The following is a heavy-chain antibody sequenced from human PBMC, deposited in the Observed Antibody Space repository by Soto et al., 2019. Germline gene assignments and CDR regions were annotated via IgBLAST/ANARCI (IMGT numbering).Heavy chain of an antibody. D-gene: IGHD6-6*01. CDR1: GFTFSSYA. J-gene: IGHJ4*02. V-gene: IGHV3-64D*06. CDR3: VKNPYSSSFNFDY. Sequence: PGGSLRLSCSASGFTFSSYAMHWVRQAPGKGLEYVSAISSNGGSTYYADSVKGRFTISRDNSKNTLYLQMSSLRAEDTAVYYCVKNPYSSSFNFDYWGQGTLVTVSS. CDR2: ISSNGGST.